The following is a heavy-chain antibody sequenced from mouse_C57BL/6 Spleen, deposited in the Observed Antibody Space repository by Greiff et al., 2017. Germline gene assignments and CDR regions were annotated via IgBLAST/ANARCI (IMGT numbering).Heavy chain of an antibody. CDR2: IDPENGDT. J-gene: IGHJ4*01. Sequence: VQLQQSGAELVRPGASVKLSCTASGFNIKDDYMHWVKQRPEQGLEWIGWIDPENGDTEYASKFQGKATITADTSSNTAYLQLSSLTSEDTAVYYCTTLYDYDDYAMDYWGQGTSVTVSS. D-gene: IGHD2-4*01. CDR3: TTLYDYDDYAMDY. CDR1: GFNIKDDY. V-gene: IGHV14-4*01.